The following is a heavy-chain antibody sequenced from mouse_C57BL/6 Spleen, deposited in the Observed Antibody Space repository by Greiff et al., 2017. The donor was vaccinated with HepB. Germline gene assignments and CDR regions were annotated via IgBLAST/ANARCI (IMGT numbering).Heavy chain of an antibody. CDR1: GYTFTSYW. V-gene: IGHV1-74*01. J-gene: IGHJ2*01. Sequence: QVHVKQPGAELVKPGASVKVSCKASGYTFTSYWMHWVKQRPGQGLEWIGRIHPSDSDTNYNQKFKGKATLTVDKSSSTAYMQLSSLTSEDSAVYYCAIGTITTVVVDYWGQGTTLTVSS. D-gene: IGHD1-1*01. CDR3: AIGTITTVVVDY. CDR2: IHPSDSDT.